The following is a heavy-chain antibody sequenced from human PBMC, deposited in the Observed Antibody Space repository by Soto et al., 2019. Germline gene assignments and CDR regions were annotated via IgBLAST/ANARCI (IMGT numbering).Heavy chain of an antibody. J-gene: IGHJ6*02. CDR1: GGSISSGDYY. D-gene: IGHD3-3*01. Sequence: PSETLSLTCTVSGGSISSGDYYWSWIRQPPGKGLEWIGDIYYSGSTYYNPSLKSRVTISVDTSKNQFSLKLSSVTAADTAVYYCARDNILGILYGGMDVWGQGTTVTVSS. CDR2: IYYSGST. V-gene: IGHV4-30-4*01. CDR3: ARDNILGILYGGMDV.